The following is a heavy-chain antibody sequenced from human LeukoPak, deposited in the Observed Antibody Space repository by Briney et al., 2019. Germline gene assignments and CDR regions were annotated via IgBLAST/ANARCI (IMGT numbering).Heavy chain of an antibody. D-gene: IGHD1-26*01. CDR1: GASINGLV. Sequence: PSETLSLTCSVSGASINGLVSNWGRQTPEKGLEWIGYVSHRGATTSNPTLKSRVSITIDTSKSQISLTMTSVTAADSALYYCARDRRGSFYAFDLWGPGTTVSVS. V-gene: IGHV4-59*01. J-gene: IGHJ6*02. CDR3: ARDRRGSFYAFDL. CDR2: VSHRGAT.